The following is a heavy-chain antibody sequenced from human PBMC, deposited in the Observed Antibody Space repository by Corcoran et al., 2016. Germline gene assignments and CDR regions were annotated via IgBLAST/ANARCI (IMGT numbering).Heavy chain of an antibody. J-gene: IGHJ4*02. Sequence: QMQLVQSGPEVKKPGTSVKVSCKASGFTFTSSALQWVRQARGQRLEWIGWIVVGSGNTNYAQKFQERVTITRDMSTSTAYMELSSLRSEDTAVYYCAAAPGYYDFWSGYYTGISFDYWGQGTLVTVSS. D-gene: IGHD3-3*01. CDR2: IVVGSGNT. CDR1: GFTFTSSA. CDR3: AAAPGYYDFWSGYYTGISFDY. V-gene: IGHV1-58*01.